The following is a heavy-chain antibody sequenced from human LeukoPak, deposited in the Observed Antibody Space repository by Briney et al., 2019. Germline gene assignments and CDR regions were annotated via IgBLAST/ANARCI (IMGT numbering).Heavy chain of an antibody. V-gene: IGHV3-74*01. CDR3: TRDRSYTMDV. J-gene: IGHJ6*02. CDR2: ITSDGSST. Sequence: GGSLRLSCAASGFTFSSYWMHWVRRVSGKGLVWVSRITSDGSSTIYADSVKGRFTISRDNARNTLYLQMNSLRADDTAVYYCTRDRSYTMDVWGQGTTVTVSS. CDR1: GFTFSSYW. D-gene: IGHD4-11*01.